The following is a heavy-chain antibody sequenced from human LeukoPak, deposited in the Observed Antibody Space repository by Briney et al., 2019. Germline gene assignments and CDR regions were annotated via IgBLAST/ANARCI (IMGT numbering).Heavy chain of an antibody. Sequence: GGSLRLSCAASGFTFSSYNMNWVRQTPGKGEAPGKGLEWVSYISAGSSIIYYADSVKGRFTISRDNAKNSLYLQMNSLRVEDTAVYYCVRDFASSFGTNWFDPWGQGTLVTVSS. CDR2: ISAGSSII. J-gene: IGHJ5*02. V-gene: IGHV3-48*01. CDR1: GFTFSSYN. D-gene: IGHD3-16*01. CDR3: VRDFASSFGTNWFDP.